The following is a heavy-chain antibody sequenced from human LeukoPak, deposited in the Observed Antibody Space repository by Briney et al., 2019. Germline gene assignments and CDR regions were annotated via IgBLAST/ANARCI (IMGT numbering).Heavy chain of an antibody. CDR3: ARDDGYTYGFKTSDY. CDR1: GDSISSNSYF. D-gene: IGHD5-18*01. V-gene: IGHV4-39*07. CDR2: VYYGGSS. Sequence: SETLSLTCTVSGDSISSNSYFWGWIRQPPGKGLEWIGSVYYGGSSYYNPSLKSRVTISVDTSNNQFSLKLSSVTAADTAVYYCARDDGYTYGFKTSDYWGQGTLVTVSS. J-gene: IGHJ4*02.